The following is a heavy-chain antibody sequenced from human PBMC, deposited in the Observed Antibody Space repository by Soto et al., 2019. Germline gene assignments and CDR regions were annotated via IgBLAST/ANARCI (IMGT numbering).Heavy chain of an antibody. J-gene: IGHJ4*02. CDR3: ARGPSGDKVDY. CDR1: GGSISNVNDC. V-gene: IGHV4-30-4*01. D-gene: IGHD7-27*01. CDR2: IYDGGST. Sequence: QVQLQESGPGLVKPSETLSLTCTVSGGSISNVNDCWSWMRQSPDKGLEWIGHIYDGGSTYNNPSLKSRTTRSGDPSKTQFSRKLSSVSVADTAVYYCARGPSGDKVDYGGQGILVTVSS.